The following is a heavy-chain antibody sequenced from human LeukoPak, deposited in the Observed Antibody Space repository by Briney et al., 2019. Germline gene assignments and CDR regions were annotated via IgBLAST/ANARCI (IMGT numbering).Heavy chain of an antibody. CDR2: IRYDGSNK. D-gene: IGHD2-2*01. J-gene: IGHJ3*02. CDR1: GFTFSSYG. V-gene: IGHV3-30*02. CDR3: AKDRGDGGYCSTTSCFVAFDI. Sequence: GGSLRLSCAASGFTFSSYGMHWVRQAPGKGLEWVAFIRYDGSNKYYVDSVKGRFTISRDNSKSTLYLQMNSLRAEDTAVYYCAKDRGDGGYCSTTSCFVAFDIWGQGTMVTVSS.